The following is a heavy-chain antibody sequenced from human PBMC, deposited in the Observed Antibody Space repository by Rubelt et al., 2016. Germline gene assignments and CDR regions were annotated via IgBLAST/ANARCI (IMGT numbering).Heavy chain of an antibody. D-gene: IGHD3-22*01. V-gene: IGHV4-34*01. CDR2: INHSGST. CDR3: ARGKEGLGVTMMDY. J-gene: IGHJ4*02. Sequence: QVQLQQWGAGLLMPSETLSLTCAVYGGSFSGYYWSWIRQPPGKGLEWIGEINHSGSTNYNPSLKSRVTISVDTSKNQFSLKLSSGTAADTAVYYWARGKEGLGVTMMDYWGQGTLVTVSS. CDR1: GGSFSGYY.